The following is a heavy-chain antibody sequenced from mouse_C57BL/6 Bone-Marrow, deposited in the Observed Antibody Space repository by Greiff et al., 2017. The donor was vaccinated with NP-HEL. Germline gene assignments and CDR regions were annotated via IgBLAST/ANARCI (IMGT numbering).Heavy chain of an antibody. CDR3: ARQSMVTTLYYYAMDY. Sequence: EVNVVESGGGLVQPGGSLKLSCAASGFTFSDYYMYWVRQTPEKRLEWVAYISNGGGSTYYPDTVKGRFTISRDNAKNTLYLQMSRLKSEDTAMYYCARQSMVTTLYYYAMDYWGQGTSVTVSS. D-gene: IGHD2-2*01. CDR2: ISNGGGST. V-gene: IGHV5-12*01. CDR1: GFTFSDYY. J-gene: IGHJ4*01.